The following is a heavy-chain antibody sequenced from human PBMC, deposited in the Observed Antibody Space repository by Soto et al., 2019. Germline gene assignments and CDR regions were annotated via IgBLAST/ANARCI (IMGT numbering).Heavy chain of an antibody. Sequence: SQTLSLTCAISGDSVSSNSAAWNWIRQSPSRGLEWLGRTYYRSKWYNDYAVSVKSRITINPDTSKNQFSLQLNSVTPEDTAVYHCARGTVTTTIINYYYYYGMDVWGQGTTVTVSS. D-gene: IGHD4-17*01. V-gene: IGHV6-1*01. CDR3: ARGTVTTTIINYYYYYGMDV. CDR2: TYYRSKWYN. J-gene: IGHJ6*02. CDR1: GDSVSSNSAA.